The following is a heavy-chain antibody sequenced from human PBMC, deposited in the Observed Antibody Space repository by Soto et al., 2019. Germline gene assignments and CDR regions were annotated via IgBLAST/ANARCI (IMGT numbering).Heavy chain of an antibody. CDR1: GFTFSSYA. Sequence: QVQLVESGGGVVQPGRSLRLSCAASGFTFSSYAMHWVRQAPGKGLEWVAVISYDGSNKYYADSVKGRFTISRDNSKNTVYLQMNSLRAEDTAVYYCARAYGMDVWGQGTTVTVSS. V-gene: IGHV3-30-3*01. CDR2: ISYDGSNK. J-gene: IGHJ6*02. CDR3: ARAYGMDV.